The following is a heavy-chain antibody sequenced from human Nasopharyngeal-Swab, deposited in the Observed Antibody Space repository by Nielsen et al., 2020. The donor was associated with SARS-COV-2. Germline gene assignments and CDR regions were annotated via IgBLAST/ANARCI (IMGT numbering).Heavy chain of an antibody. V-gene: IGHV3-33*06. J-gene: IGHJ3*02. Sequence: GESLKISCAASGFTFSSYGMHWVRQAPGKGLEWVAVIWYDGSNKYYADSVKGRFTISRDNSKNTLYLQMNSLRAEDTAVYYCAKWSQVTTDAFDIWGQGTMVTVSS. D-gene: IGHD2-21*02. CDR3: AKWSQVTTDAFDI. CDR2: IWYDGSNK. CDR1: GFTFSSYG.